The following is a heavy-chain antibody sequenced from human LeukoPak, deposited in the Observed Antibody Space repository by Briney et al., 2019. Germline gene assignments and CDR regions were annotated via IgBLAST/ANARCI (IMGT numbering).Heavy chain of an antibody. D-gene: IGHD6-13*01. CDR2: INPNSGGT. CDR3: ARDPLKSSIAAAGTWWFDP. V-gene: IGHV1-2*02. CDR1: GYTFTGYY. J-gene: IGHJ5*02. Sequence: GASVKVSCKASGYTFTGYYMHWVRQAPGQGLEWMGWINPNSGGTNYAQKFQGRVTMTRDTSISTAYMELSRLRSDDTAVYYCARDPLKSSIAAAGTWWFDPWGQGTLVTVSS.